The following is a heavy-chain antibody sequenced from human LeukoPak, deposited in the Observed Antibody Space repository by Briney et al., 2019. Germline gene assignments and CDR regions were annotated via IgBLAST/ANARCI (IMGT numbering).Heavy chain of an antibody. Sequence: SETLSLTCTVSGGSISSTGSFWGWIRQPPGKGLEWIGSIYSGGITYYNPSLKSRVTISEDTSKNQFSLKMTSMTAADTAVYYCATLTTPGWFNPWAREPWSPSPQ. CDR2: IYSGGIT. V-gene: IGHV4-39*07. J-gene: IGHJ5*02. D-gene: IGHD1-1*01. CDR1: GGSISSTGSF. CDR3: ATLTTPGWFNP.